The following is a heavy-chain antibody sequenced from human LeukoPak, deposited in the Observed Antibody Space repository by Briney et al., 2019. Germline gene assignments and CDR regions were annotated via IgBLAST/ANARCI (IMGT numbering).Heavy chain of an antibody. J-gene: IGHJ5*02. CDR2: ISGSGAST. D-gene: IGHD1-14*01. Sequence: GGSLRLSCAASGFAFSSYAMTWVRQAPGRGLEWVSDISGSGASTYYADSVKGRFTISRDNSKNTLYLQMNSLRAEDTAVYYCAKDSGNRDNWFDPWGQGTLVTVSS. V-gene: IGHV3-23*01. CDR1: GFAFSSYA. CDR3: AKDSGNRDNWFDP.